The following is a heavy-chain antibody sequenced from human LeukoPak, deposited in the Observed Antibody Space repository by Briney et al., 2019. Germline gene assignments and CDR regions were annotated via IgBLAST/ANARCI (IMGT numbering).Heavy chain of an antibody. V-gene: IGHV3-64D*09. Sequence: GGSPRLSCSASGFTFSSYAMHWVRQAPGKGLEYVSAISSNGGRTYYADSVEGRFTISRDNSKNTLYLQMSSLRAEDTAVYYCVKVEPVAMEYFHHWGQGTLVTVSS. CDR1: GFTFSSYA. CDR3: VKVEPVAMEYFHH. CDR2: ISSNGGRT. J-gene: IGHJ1*01. D-gene: IGHD2-2*01.